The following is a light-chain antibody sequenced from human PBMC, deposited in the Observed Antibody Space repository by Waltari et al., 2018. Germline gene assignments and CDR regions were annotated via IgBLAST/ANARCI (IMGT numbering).Light chain of an antibody. J-gene: IGKJ4*01. Sequence: DIVMTQSPDSLAVSLGERATINCKSSQSVLYSSNNKNYLAWYQAKPGQPPKLLLSWASIRDNGVPDLFSGSGSGTDFTLTISSLQAEDVAVYYCQQHYSTPLTFGGGTKVEIK. CDR3: QQHYSTPLT. CDR1: QSVLYSSNNKNY. V-gene: IGKV4-1*01. CDR2: WAS.